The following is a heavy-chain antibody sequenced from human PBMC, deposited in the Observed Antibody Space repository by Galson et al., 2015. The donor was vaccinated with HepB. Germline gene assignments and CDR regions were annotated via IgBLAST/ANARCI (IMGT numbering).Heavy chain of an antibody. D-gene: IGHD1-26*01. CDR1: GYTLTELY. Sequence: SVKVSCKVSGYTLTELYMHWVRQAPGKGLEWMGGFDPEDGETIYAQKFQGRVTMTEDTSTDTAYMELSSLRSEDTAVYYCATATYSGSLYYFDYWGQGTLVTVSS. V-gene: IGHV1-24*01. J-gene: IGHJ4*02. CDR3: ATATYSGSLYYFDY. CDR2: FDPEDGET.